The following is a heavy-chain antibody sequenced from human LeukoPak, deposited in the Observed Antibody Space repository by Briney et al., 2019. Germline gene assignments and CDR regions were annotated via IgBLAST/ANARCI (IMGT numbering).Heavy chain of an antibody. J-gene: IGHJ4*02. CDR2: FDPEDGET. V-gene: IGHV1-24*01. D-gene: IGHD6-6*01. Sequence: ASVKVSCKVSGYTLTELSMHWVRQAPGKGLEWMGGFDPEDGETIYAQKFQGRVTMTEDTSTDTAYMELSSLRSEDTAVYYCATVPGGSSSKFVDYWGQGTLVTVSS. CDR3: ATVPGGSSSKFVDY. CDR1: GYTLTELS.